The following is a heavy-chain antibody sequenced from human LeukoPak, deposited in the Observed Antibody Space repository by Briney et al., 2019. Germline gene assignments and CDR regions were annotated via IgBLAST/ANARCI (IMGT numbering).Heavy chain of an antibody. Sequence: SETLSLTCSVSGGSLTYASHYWGWIRQPPGKGLEWIGYIYFSGTTSYNPSLKSRVTISVDTSKNQFSLRLTSVTAADTAVYYCARQRGRWDSFDYWGQGTLVTVSS. CDR1: GGSLTYASHY. CDR2: IYFSGTT. D-gene: IGHD1-26*01. J-gene: IGHJ4*02. V-gene: IGHV4-61*01. CDR3: ARQRGRWDSFDY.